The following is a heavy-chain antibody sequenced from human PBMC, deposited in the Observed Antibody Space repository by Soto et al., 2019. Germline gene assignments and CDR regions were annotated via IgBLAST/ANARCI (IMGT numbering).Heavy chain of an antibody. Sequence: PVGSLRLSCAASGFTFNIYAMSWVRQVPGKGLEWVSTISGIGGTSYADFVRGRFTISRDNSKNTLYLQMNSLRVDDTAIYYCAKDAPGSGWLSDYWGQGTLVTVSS. D-gene: IGHD3-22*01. V-gene: IGHV3-23*01. CDR1: GFTFNIYA. CDR3: AKDAPGSGWLSDY. CDR2: ISGIGGT. J-gene: IGHJ4*02.